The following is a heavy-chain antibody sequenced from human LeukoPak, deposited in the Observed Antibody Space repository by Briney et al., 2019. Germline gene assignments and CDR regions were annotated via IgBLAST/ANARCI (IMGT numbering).Heavy chain of an antibody. Sequence: SETLSLTCTVSGGSISSSSYYWGWIRQPPGKGLEWIGYIYYSGSTYYNPSLKSRVTISVDTSKNQFSLKLSSATAADTAVYYCARGLWASHYGMDVWGQGTTVTVSS. CDR3: ARGLWASHYGMDV. CDR2: IYYSGST. CDR1: GGSISSSSYY. J-gene: IGHJ6*02. D-gene: IGHD3-16*01. V-gene: IGHV4-31*03.